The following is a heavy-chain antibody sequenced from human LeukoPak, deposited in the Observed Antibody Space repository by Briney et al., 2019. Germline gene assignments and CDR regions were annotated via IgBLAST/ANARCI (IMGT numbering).Heavy chain of an antibody. CDR2: IKQDGSEK. CDR1: GFTFSSYW. Sequence: GGSLRLSCAASGFTFSSYWMSWVRQAPGKGREWVANIKQDGSEKYYVDSVKGRFTIPRDNAKNSLYLQMNSLRAEDTAVYYCAREAYVLLWFGEFTYWGQGTLVTVSS. D-gene: IGHD3-10*01. CDR3: AREAYVLLWFGEFTY. V-gene: IGHV3-7*01. J-gene: IGHJ4*02.